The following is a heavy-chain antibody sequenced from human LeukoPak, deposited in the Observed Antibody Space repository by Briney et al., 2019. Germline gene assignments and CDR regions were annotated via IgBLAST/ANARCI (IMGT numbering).Heavy chain of an antibody. V-gene: IGHV3-21*01. CDR3: ARDQPRITGTNRPIDY. CDR2: ISSSSSYI. CDR1: GFTFSSYS. D-gene: IGHD1-20*01. J-gene: IGHJ4*02. Sequence: KPGGSLRLSCAASGFTFSSYSMNWVRQAPGKGLEWVSSISSSSSYIYYADSVKGRFTISRDNAKNSLYLQMNSLRAEDTAVYYCARDQPRITGTNRPIDYWGQGTLVTVFS.